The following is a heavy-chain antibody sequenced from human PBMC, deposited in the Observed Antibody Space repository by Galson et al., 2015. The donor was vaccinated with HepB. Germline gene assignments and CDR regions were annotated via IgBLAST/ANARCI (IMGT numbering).Heavy chain of an antibody. CDR3: ARDPSSDWYTDY. V-gene: IGHV3-21*01. CDR2: ISGSGDYT. D-gene: IGHD6-19*01. Sequence: SLRLSCAASGFNFSSYRMNWVRQAPGKGLEWVSSISGSGDYTYYADSVKGRFTISRDNAKNSVFLQMDSLRAEDTAVYYCARDPSSDWYTDYWGQGTLVIVSS. J-gene: IGHJ4*02. CDR1: GFNFSSYR.